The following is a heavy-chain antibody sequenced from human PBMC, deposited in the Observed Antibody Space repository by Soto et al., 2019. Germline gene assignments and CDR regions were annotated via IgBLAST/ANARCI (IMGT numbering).Heavy chain of an antibody. Sequence: GGSLRLSCAASGFTFRSHWLHCVRLAPGKGLVWFSRISGDGSSTHYAASVKGRFPISRDNAKNTLHLQMNRLRAEDTAVYYCARGGNYIFDYWGQGTLVTVSS. D-gene: IGHD1-26*01. V-gene: IGHV3-74*01. J-gene: IGHJ4*02. CDR3: ARGGNYIFDY. CDR1: GFTFRSHW. CDR2: ISGDGSST.